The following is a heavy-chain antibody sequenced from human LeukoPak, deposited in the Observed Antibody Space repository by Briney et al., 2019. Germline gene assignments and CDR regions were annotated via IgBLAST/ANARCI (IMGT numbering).Heavy chain of an antibody. Sequence: SETLSLTRPVSGGSITSNYWSWIRQPPGKGLEWIGYIYYSGSTKYNPSLKSRVTVSVDTSKTQFSLRLTSVTGADTAVYYRARHTSYWYFDLWGRGTLVTVSS. D-gene: IGHD2-2*01. V-gene: IGHV4-59*01. J-gene: IGHJ2*01. CDR3: ARHTSYWYFDL. CDR1: GGSITSNY. CDR2: IYYSGST.